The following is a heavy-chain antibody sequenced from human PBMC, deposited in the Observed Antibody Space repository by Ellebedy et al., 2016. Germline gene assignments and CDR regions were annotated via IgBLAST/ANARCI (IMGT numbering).Heavy chain of an antibody. CDR3: AKDGLYYDILNGMDV. V-gene: IGHV3-74*01. CDR2: INSDGSST. D-gene: IGHD3-9*01. Sequence: GGSLRLSCAASGFTFSSYWMHWVRQAPGKGLVWVSRINSDGSSTSYADSVKGRFTISRDNAKNSLYLQMNSLRAEDTALYYCAKDGLYYDILNGMDVWGQGTTVTVSS. CDR1: GFTFSSYW. J-gene: IGHJ6*02.